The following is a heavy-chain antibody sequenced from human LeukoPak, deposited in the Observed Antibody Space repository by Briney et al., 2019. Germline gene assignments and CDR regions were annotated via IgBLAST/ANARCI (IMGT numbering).Heavy chain of an antibody. D-gene: IGHD6-19*01. Sequence: SETLSLTCTVSGGSISSGGYYWSWIRQPPGKGLEWIGYIYHSGSTYYNPSLKSRVTISVDRSKNQFSLKLSSVTAADTAVYYCARVRRVAGTRDEYFQHWGQGTLVTVSS. CDR2: IYHSGST. CDR3: ARVRRVAGTRDEYFQH. V-gene: IGHV4-30-2*01. CDR1: GGSISSGGYY. J-gene: IGHJ1*01.